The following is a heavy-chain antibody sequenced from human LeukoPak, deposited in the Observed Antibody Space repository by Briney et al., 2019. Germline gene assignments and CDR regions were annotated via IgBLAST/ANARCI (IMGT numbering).Heavy chain of an antibody. CDR2: IGTAGDT. V-gene: IGHV3-13*01. J-gene: IGHJ5*02. CDR1: GFTLSSYD. Sequence: GGSLRLSCAASGFTLSSYDMHWVRQATGKGLEWVSAIGTAGDTYYPGSVKGRFTVSRENAKNSLYLQMNNLRAEDTAVYYCARGYSSGWYPWGQGTLVTVSS. D-gene: IGHD6-19*01. CDR3: ARGYSSGWYP.